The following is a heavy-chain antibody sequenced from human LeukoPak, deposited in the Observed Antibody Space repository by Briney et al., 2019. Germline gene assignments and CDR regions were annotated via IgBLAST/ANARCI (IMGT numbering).Heavy chain of an antibody. V-gene: IGHV4-59*01. J-gene: IGHJ4*02. CDR1: GGSINNYY. CDR2: IYYSGST. Sequence: PSETLSLTCTVPGGSINNYYWSWIRQPPGEGLEWMGYIYYSGSTNYNPSLKSRVTISVDTSKNQFSLKLSSVTAADTALYYCARDPWRRLDYWGQGTLVTVSS. CDR3: ARDPWRRLDY. D-gene: IGHD3-3*01.